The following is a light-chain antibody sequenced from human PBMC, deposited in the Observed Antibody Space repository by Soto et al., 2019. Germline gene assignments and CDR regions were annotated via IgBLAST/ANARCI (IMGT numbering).Light chain of an antibody. CDR3: QSYDNTLSGVV. V-gene: IGLV1-40*01. Sequence: QSVLTQPPSVSGAPGQRVTISCTGSSSNIGAGYDVHWYHHLPGTAPKLLIFGNSHRPSGVPVRFSASKSGTSASLAITGLQAEDEADYYCQSYDNTLSGVVFGGGTKVTVL. CDR1: SSNIGAGYD. CDR2: GNS. J-gene: IGLJ2*01.